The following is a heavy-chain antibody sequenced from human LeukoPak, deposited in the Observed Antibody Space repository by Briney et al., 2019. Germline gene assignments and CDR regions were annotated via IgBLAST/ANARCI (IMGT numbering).Heavy chain of an antibody. CDR1: GFTFSSYS. V-gene: IGHV3-48*04. D-gene: IGHD6-6*01. CDR2: ISSSSSTI. CDR3: ARDGPLEYSSSSGSDY. Sequence: GGSLRLSCAASGFTFSSYSMNWVRQAPGKGLEWVSYISSSSSTIYYADSVKGRFTISRDNAKNSLYLQMNSLRAKDTAVYYCARDGPLEYSSSSGSDYWGQGTLVTVSS. J-gene: IGHJ4*02.